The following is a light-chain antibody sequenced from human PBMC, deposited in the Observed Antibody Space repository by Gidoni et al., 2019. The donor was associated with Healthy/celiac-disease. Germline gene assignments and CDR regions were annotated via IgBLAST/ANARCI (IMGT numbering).Light chain of an antibody. CDR1: SSNTGAGYD. V-gene: IGLV1-40*01. CDR3: QSYDSSLSGYV. CDR2: GNS. J-gene: IGLJ1*01. Sequence: QSVLTQPPSVSGAPGQRVAISCTGSSSNTGAGYDVHWYQQLPGPAPKLPIYGNSNRPSGVPDRFSGSKSGTSASLAITGLQAEDEADYYCQSYDSSLSGYVFGTGTKVTVL.